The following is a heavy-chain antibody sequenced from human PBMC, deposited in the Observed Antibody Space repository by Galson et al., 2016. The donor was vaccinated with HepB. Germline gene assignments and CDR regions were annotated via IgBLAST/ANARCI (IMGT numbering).Heavy chain of an antibody. Sequence: QSGAEVKKSGESLKISCKSSGYYSSNYRIAWVRQMPGKGLEWMGIIYLGDSETTYSPSFQGQVTISADKSINTAYLQWSSLKASDSAMYYCTRTAYDYAWVGVYDWGQGTLVTVSS. J-gene: IGHJ4*02. CDR3: TRTAYDYAWVGVYD. CDR2: IYLGDSET. CDR1: GYYSSNYR. V-gene: IGHV5-51*01. D-gene: IGHD3-16*01.